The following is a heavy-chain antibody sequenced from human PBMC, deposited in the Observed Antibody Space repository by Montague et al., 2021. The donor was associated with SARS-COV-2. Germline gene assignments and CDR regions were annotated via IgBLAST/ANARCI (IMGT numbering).Heavy chain of an antibody. CDR2: MYHSGTT. D-gene: IGHD3-9*01. V-gene: IGHV4-38-2*02. CDR3: ARPVSYYDILSSSTNWFDP. Sequence: SETLSLTCTVSGNSISSDYYCGWLRQPPGQVLEWIGTMYHSGTTYYNPSLKSRITISVDTSKNQFSLHLSSVTAADTAVYYCARPVSYYDILSSSTNWFDPGGQGTLVTVSS. J-gene: IGHJ5*02. CDR1: GNSISSDYY.